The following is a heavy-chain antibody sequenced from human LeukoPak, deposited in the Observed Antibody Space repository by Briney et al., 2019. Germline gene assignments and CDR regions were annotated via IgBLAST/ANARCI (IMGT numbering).Heavy chain of an antibody. CDR1: TFTLSSYT. CDR3: ARVRFAGPQAFDI. J-gene: IGHJ3*02. Sequence: GGSLRLSCAASTFTLSSYTMNWVRQAPGKGLEWVSSISSSSTYINYADSVKGRFTISRDNAKNSMALQMNSLRAEDTAVYYRARVRFAGPQAFDIWGQGTMVTVAS. CDR2: ISSSSTYI. D-gene: IGHD4/OR15-4a*01. V-gene: IGHV3-21*01.